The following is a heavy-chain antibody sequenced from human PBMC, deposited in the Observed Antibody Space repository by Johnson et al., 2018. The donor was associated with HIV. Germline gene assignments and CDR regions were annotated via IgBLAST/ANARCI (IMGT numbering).Heavy chain of an antibody. V-gene: IGHV3-30*04. CDR2: IS. CDR3: AKVAVLFREARPGAFDI. J-gene: IGHJ3*02. D-gene: IGHD6-6*01. Sequence: QVQLVESGGGVVQPGRSLRLSCAVSGFTFSSSAMHWVRQAPGQGLQWVALISYVDSVKGRFTISRDNAKNSLYLPMNSLRAEDTALYYCAKVAVLFREARPGAFDIWGQGTMVTVSS. CDR1: GFTFSSSA.